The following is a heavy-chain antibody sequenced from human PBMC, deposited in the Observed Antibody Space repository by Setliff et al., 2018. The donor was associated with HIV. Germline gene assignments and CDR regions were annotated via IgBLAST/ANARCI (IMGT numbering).Heavy chain of an antibody. J-gene: IGHJ3*02. CDR3: AKHFLLWSNAFHI. Sequence: ASVRLSCAASGFTFSIYAMSWVRQAPGKGLEWVSVIRGSGGGTSYADSVKGRFTISRDNSKNTLFLQLNSLRAEDTAIYYCAKHFLLWSNAFHIWGQGTMVTVSS. CDR2: IRGSGGGT. V-gene: IGHV3-23*01. D-gene: IGHD2-21*01. CDR1: GFTFSIYA.